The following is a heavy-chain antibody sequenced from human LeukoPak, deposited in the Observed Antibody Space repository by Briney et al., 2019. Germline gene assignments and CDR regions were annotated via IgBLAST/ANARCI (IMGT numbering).Heavy chain of an antibody. J-gene: IGHJ4*02. Sequence: SETLSLTCIVSGGSVSNYYWSWIRQPPGKGLEWIAYIYETGHTGYNPSLKTRVTISLDTSKNQFSLKLNSVTAADTAVYYCARHFLRGGFDSWGQGTLVAVSS. V-gene: IGHV4-59*08. CDR3: ARHFLRGGFDS. D-gene: IGHD5-12*01. CDR1: GGSVSNYY. CDR2: IYETGHT.